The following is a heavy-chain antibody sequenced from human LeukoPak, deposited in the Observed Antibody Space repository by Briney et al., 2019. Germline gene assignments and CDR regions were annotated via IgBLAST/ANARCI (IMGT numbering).Heavy chain of an antibody. D-gene: IGHD4-23*01. CDR1: GFTFSDHY. V-gene: IGHV3-11*05. CDR3: ARGDYGGDYFDY. CDR2: ISSGSTYT. J-gene: IGHJ4*02. Sequence: GGSLRLSCEASGFTFSDHYMSWIRQAPGKGLEWGSYISSGSTYTNYADSVEGRFTISRDNAKNSLYLQMNSLRAEDTAVYYCARGDYGGDYFDYWGQGTLVTVSS.